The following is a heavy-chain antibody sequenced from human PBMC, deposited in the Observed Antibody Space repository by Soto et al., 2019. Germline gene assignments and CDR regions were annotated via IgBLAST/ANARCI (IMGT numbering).Heavy chain of an antibody. CDR2: TDYSGNT. CDR3: ARAVGDPLYYLDY. V-gene: IGHV4-59*08. Sequence: QVQLQESGPGLVRPSETLSLTCTVSSDSISSYYWIWIRQSPGKGLEWIGYTDYSGNTNYNPSLKSRVTISEDTSKTQFSLRLSSVTAADTAVYYCARAVGDPLYYLDYWGQGTLVTVSS. CDR1: SDSISSYY. J-gene: IGHJ4*02. D-gene: IGHD6-19*01.